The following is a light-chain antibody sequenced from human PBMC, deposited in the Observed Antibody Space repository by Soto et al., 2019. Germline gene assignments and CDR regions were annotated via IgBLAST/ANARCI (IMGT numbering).Light chain of an antibody. CDR1: QSVSSSY. Sequence: EIGLTQSPGTLSLSPGERATLSCRASQSVSSSYLAWYKQKPGQAPRLLIYGASSRATGIPDSFSGSGSGTDVALTISRLEPEDFAVYYCQQYGSSGYTFGQGTKLEIK. V-gene: IGKV3-20*01. J-gene: IGKJ2*01. CDR2: GAS. CDR3: QQYGSSGYT.